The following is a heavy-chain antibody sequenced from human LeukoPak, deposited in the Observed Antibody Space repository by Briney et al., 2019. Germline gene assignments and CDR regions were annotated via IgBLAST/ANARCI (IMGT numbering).Heavy chain of an antibody. V-gene: IGHV1-3*01. CDR2: INAGNGNT. J-gene: IGHJ5*02. CDR3: ARGALRALYCSSTSCPDWFDP. CDR1: GYTFTSYA. Sequence: ASVKGSCKASGYTFTSYAMHWVRQAPGQRLEWMGWINAGNGNTKYSQKFQGRVTITRDTSASTAYMELSSLRSEDTAVYYCARGALRALYCSSTSCPDWFDPWGQGTLVTVSS. D-gene: IGHD2-2*01.